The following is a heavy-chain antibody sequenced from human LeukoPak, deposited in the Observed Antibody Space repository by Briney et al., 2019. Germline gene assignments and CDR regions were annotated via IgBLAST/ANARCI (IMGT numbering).Heavy chain of an antibody. V-gene: IGHV3-48*01. CDR2: IGSSSSPI. J-gene: IGHJ6*04. CDR1: EFTFSIYS. CDR3: AELGITMIGGV. D-gene: IGHD3-10*02. Sequence: GGSLRLSCAASEFTFSIYSMNWVRQAPGKGLEWVSYIGSSSSPIYYADSVKGRFTISRDNAKNSLYLQMNSLRAEDTAVYYCAELGITMIGGVWGKGTTVTISS.